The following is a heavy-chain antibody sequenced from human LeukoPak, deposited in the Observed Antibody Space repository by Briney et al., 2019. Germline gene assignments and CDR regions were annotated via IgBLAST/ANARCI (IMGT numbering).Heavy chain of an antibody. CDR1: GGSISSYY. CDR3: ARGSHYYYYMDV. D-gene: IGHD2-15*01. Sequence: WVTLSLTCTVSGGSISSYYWSWIRQPPGKGLEWSGYIYYSVSTNYNPSLKSRVTISVDTSQDQFCLKLSSVTAADTAVYYCARGSHYYYYMDVWGKGTTVTVSS. CDR2: IYYSVST. V-gene: IGHV4-59*01. J-gene: IGHJ6*03.